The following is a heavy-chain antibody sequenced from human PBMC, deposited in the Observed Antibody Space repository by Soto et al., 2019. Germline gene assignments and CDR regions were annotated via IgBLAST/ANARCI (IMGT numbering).Heavy chain of an antibody. CDR2: INYNSGSI. CDR1: GFTFNDYA. D-gene: IGHD6-19*01. V-gene: IGHV3-9*01. J-gene: IGHJ4*02. Sequence: GGSLRLSCAASGFTFNDYAMHWVRQAPGKGLEWVSIINYNSGSIGYAGSVKGRFTVSRDNAKNSLYLQMNSLRPEDTALYYCVKARGSGCEQPCDYWGQGILVTVSS. CDR3: VKARGSGCEQPCDY.